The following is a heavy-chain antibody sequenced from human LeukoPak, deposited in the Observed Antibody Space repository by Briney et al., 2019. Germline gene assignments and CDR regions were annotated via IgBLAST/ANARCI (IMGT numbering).Heavy chain of an antibody. Sequence: SETLSLTCSVSIGSISSSKWWSWVRQSPVKGLEWIGEIYLYGTTNYNPSFTSRVTMSVDRSRNQFSLKLTSVTAADTAVYYCARQKWEQQGRDYYFNGLDVWGPGTTVIVSS. D-gene: IGHD1/OR15-1a*01. J-gene: IGHJ6*02. CDR3: ARQKWEQQGRDYYFNGLDV. V-gene: IGHV4-4*02. CDR2: IYLYGTT. CDR1: IGSISSSKW.